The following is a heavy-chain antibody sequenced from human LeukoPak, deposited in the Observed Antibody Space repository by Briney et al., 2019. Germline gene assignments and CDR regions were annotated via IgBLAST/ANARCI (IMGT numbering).Heavy chain of an antibody. D-gene: IGHD2-2*02. CDR2: MNPNSGNT. V-gene: IGHV1-8*02. CDR1: GYTFTNYD. Sequence: ASVKVSCKASGYTFTNYDINWVRQATGQGLEWMGWMNPNSGNTGYAQKFQGRVTMTTDTSTSTAYMELRSLRSDDTAVYYCATPSRGPCSSTSCYSDDAFNIWGQGTMVTVSS. CDR3: ATPSRGPCSSTSCYSDDAFNI. J-gene: IGHJ3*02.